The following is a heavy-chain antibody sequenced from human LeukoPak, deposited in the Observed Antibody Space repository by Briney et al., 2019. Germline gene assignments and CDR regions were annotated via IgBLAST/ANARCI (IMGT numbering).Heavy chain of an antibody. J-gene: IGHJ3*02. Sequence: GASVKVSCKASGYTFTGYYMHWVRQAPGQGLEWMGWINPNSGGTNYAQKFQGRAIMTRDTSISTAYMELSRLRSDDTAVYYCARRYYESSGYYVDAFDIWGQGTMVTVSS. CDR2: INPNSGGT. V-gene: IGHV1-2*02. D-gene: IGHD3-22*01. CDR1: GYTFTGYY. CDR3: ARRYYESSGYYVDAFDI.